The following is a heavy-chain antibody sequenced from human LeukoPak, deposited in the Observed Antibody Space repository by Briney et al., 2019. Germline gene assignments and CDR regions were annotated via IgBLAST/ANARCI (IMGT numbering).Heavy chain of an antibody. CDR3: ARDLQGRDSYGYVRSAFDI. Sequence: PGGSLRLSCAASGFTFSSYTMSWVRQAPGKGLEWVANIKQDGSEKYYVDSVKGRFTISRDNAKNSLYLQMNSLRAEDTAVYYCARDLQGRDSYGYVRSAFDIWGQGTMVTVSS. D-gene: IGHD5-18*01. CDR2: IKQDGSEK. J-gene: IGHJ3*02. CDR1: GFTFSSYT. V-gene: IGHV3-7*01.